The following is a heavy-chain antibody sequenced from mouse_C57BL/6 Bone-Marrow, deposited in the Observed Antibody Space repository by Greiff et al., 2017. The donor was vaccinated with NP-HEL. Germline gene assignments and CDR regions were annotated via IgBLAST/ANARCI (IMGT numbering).Heavy chain of an antibody. CDR3: ARWSDYGVFAY. V-gene: IGHV5-9*01. CDR2: ISGGGGNT. D-gene: IGHD2-4*01. J-gene: IGHJ3*01. Sequence: EVKLMESGGGLVKPGGSLKLSCAASGFTFSSYTMSWVRQTPEKRLEWVATISGGGGNTYYPDSVKGRFTISRDNAKNTLYLQMSSLRSEDTALYYCARWSDYGVFAYWGQGTLVTVSA. CDR1: GFTFSSYT.